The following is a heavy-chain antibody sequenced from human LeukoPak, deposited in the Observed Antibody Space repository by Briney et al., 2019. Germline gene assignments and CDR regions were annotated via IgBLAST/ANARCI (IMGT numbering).Heavy chain of an antibody. Sequence: SVKVSCKASGGTFSSYAISWVRQAPGQGLEWMGGIIPIFGTANYAQKFQGRVTITADESTSTAYMELSSLRSEDTAVYYCARHTKVVPAAIEGYYYYYMDVWGKGTTVTVSS. CDR3: ARHTKVVPAAIEGYYYYYMDV. J-gene: IGHJ6*03. D-gene: IGHD2-2*02. V-gene: IGHV1-69*13. CDR1: GGTFSSYA. CDR2: IIPIFGTA.